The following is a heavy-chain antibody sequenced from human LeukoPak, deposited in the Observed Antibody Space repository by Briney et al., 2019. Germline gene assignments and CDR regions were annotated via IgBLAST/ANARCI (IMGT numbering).Heavy chain of an antibody. Sequence: GRSLRLSCAASGFTFSSYAMHWVRQAPGKGLEWVAVISYDGSNKYYADSVKGRFTISRDNSKNTLYLQMNSLRAEDTAVYYCARMRGYCSGGSCPIDYWGQGTLVTVSS. CDR2: ISYDGSNK. CDR1: GFTFSSYA. V-gene: IGHV3-30-3*01. J-gene: IGHJ4*02. CDR3: ARMRGYCSGGSCPIDY. D-gene: IGHD2-15*01.